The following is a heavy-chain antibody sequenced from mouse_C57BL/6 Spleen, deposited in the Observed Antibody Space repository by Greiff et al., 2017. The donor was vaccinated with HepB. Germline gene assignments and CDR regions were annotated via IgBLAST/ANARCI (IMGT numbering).Heavy chain of an antibody. CDR2: INYDGSST. CDR3: ARDDSMDY. D-gene: IGHD2-4*01. V-gene: IGHV5-16*01. Sequence: EVKLMESEGGLVQPGSSMKLSCTASGFTFSDYYMAWVRQVPEKGLEWVANINYDGSSTYYLDSLKSRFIISRDNAKNILYLQTSSLKSEDTATYYCARDDSMDYWGQGTSVTVSS. J-gene: IGHJ4*01. CDR1: GFTFSDYY.